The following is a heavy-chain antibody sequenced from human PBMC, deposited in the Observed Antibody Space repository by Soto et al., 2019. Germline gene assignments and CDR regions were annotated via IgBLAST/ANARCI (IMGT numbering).Heavy chain of an antibody. J-gene: IGHJ6*02. CDR3: ARLIAAAGMYYYYGMDV. V-gene: IGHV4-39*01. CDR1: GGSISSSSYY. Sequence: SETLSLTCTVSGGSISSSSYYWGWIRQPPGKGLEWIGSIYYSGSTYYNPSLKSRVTISVDTSKNQFSLKLSSVTAADTAVYYCARLIAAAGMYYYYGMDVWGQGTTVTVSS. D-gene: IGHD6-13*01. CDR2: IYYSGST.